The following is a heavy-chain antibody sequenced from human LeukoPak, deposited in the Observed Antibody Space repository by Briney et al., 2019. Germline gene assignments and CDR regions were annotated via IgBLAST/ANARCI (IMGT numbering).Heavy chain of an antibody. D-gene: IGHD6-19*01. CDR3: ARGYSSGWYGPSVDY. V-gene: IGHV1-2*06. CDR1: GYTFTGYY. CDR2: INPNSGGT. J-gene: IGHJ4*02. Sequence: GASVKVSCKASGYTFTGYYMHWVRQAPGQGLEWMGRINPNSGGTNYAQKFQGRVTMTRDTSISTAYMELSRLRSDDTAVYYCARGYSSGWYGPSVDYWGQGTLVTVSS.